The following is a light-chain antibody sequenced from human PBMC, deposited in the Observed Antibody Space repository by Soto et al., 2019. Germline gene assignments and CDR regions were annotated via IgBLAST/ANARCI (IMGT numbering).Light chain of an antibody. Sequence: QSVLTQPASVSGSPGQSITISCTGTSSDVGGYNYVSWYQQHPGKAPKLMIYEVSNRPSGVSNRFSGSKSCNTASLTISGLQAEDEADYYCSSYTSSSTLKVFGTGTKLTVL. CDR3: SSYTSSSTLKV. V-gene: IGLV2-14*01. J-gene: IGLJ1*01. CDR1: SSDVGGYNY. CDR2: EVS.